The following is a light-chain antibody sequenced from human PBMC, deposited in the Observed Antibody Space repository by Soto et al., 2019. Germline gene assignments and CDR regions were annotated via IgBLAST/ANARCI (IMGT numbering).Light chain of an antibody. J-gene: IGKJ1*01. V-gene: IGKV3-15*01. Sequence: EMVMTQSPATLSVSPGERATLSCRASQSVSSNLAWYQQKPGQAPRLLIYGASTRATGIPARFSGSGSGTDFTLTISRLEPEDFAVYHCQQYGSLSWTFGQGTKV. CDR3: QQYGSLSWT. CDR2: GAS. CDR1: QSVSSN.